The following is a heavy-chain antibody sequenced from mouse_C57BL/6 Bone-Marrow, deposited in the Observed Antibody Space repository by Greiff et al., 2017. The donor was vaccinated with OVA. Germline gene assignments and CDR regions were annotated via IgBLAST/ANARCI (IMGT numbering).Heavy chain of an antibody. V-gene: IGHV1-80*01. D-gene: IGHD1-1*01. Sequence: LVESGAELVKPGASVKISCKASGYAFSSYWMNWVKQRPGKGLEWIGQIYPGDGDTNYNGKFKGKATLTADKSSSTAYMQLSSLTSEDSAVYFCAAAYGSSSYWYFDVWGTGTTVTVSS. CDR2: IYPGDGDT. CDR3: AAAYGSSSYWYFDV. CDR1: GYAFSSYW. J-gene: IGHJ1*03.